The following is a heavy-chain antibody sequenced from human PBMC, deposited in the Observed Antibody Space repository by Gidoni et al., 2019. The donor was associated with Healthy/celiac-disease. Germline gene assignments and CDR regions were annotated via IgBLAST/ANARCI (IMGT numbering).Heavy chain of an antibody. CDR2: ISAYNGNT. V-gene: IGHV1-18*04. J-gene: IGHJ4*02. CDR1: GYTFTSYG. D-gene: IGHD6-13*01. CDR3: ARDLLGSSSWYGGHEIDY. Sequence: QVQLVQSGAEVKKPGASVKVSCKASGYTFTSYGISWVRQAPGQGLEWMGGISAYNGNTNYAQKLQGRVTMTTDTSTSTAYMELRSLRSDDTAVYYCARDLLGSSSWYGGHEIDYWGQGTLVTVSS.